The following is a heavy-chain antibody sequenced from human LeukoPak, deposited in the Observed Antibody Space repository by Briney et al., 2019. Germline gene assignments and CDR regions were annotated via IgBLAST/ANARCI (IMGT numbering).Heavy chain of an antibody. CDR3: ASRDYYDSSGYSDAFDI. Sequence: SETLSLTCAVYGGSFSGYYWSWIRQPPGKGLEWIGEINHSGSTNYNPSLKSRVTISVDTSKNQFSLKLSSVTAADTAVYYCASRDYYDSSGYSDAFDIWGQGTMVTVPS. CDR2: INHSGST. CDR1: GGSFSGYY. V-gene: IGHV4-34*01. J-gene: IGHJ3*02. D-gene: IGHD3-22*01.